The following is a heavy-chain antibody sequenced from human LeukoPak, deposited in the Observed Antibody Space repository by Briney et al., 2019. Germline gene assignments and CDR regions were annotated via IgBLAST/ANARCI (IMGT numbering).Heavy chain of an antibody. Sequence: ASVKVSCRASGYXFTSYYIHWVRQAPGQGLEWMGIISPSVGTTTYAQKLEDRVTMTRDTSTTTVYMGLRSLRSEDTAVYYCARIGDYGSGSEGFDPWGQGTLVTVSS. V-gene: IGHV1-46*04. CDR3: ARIGDYGSGSEGFDP. CDR2: ISPSVGTT. J-gene: IGHJ5*02. CDR1: GYXFTSYY. D-gene: IGHD3-10*01.